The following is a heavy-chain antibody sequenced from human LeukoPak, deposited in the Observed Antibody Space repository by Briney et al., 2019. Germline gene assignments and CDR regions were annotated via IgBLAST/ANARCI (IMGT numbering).Heavy chain of an antibody. CDR1: GFTFSSYA. CDR2: ISGSGGYT. V-gene: IGHV3-23*01. CDR3: AKDTASSRWYFDL. D-gene: IGHD5-18*01. J-gene: IGHJ2*01. Sequence: GGSLRLSCAASGFTFSSYAMSWVRQAPGKGLEWVSAISGSGGYTYYADSVKGRFTISRDNSKNTLYLQMNSLRAEDTAVYYCAKDTASSRWYFDLWGRGTLVTVSS.